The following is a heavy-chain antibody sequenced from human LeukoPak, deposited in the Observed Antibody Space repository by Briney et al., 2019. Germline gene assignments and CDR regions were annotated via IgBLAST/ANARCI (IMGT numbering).Heavy chain of an antibody. Sequence: SETLSLTCTVSGGSISSSSYYWGWIRQPPGKGLEWIGSIYYSGSTYYNPSPKSRVTISVDTSKNQFSLKLSSVTAADTAVYYCARHWYYYGSGTDYWGQGTLVTVSS. D-gene: IGHD3-10*01. J-gene: IGHJ4*02. CDR1: GGSISSSSYY. CDR2: IYYSGST. CDR3: ARHWYYYGSGTDY. V-gene: IGHV4-39*01.